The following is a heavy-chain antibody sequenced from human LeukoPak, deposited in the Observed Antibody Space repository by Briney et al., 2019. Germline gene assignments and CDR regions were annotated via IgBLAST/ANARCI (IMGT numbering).Heavy chain of an antibody. Sequence: EASVKVSCKASGYTFTGYYMHWVRQAPGQGLEWMGWINPNSGGTNYAQKFQGRVTTTRDTSISTAYMELSRLRSDDTAVYYCARALTMVRGVMSPFNWFDPWGQGTLVTVSS. J-gene: IGHJ5*02. V-gene: IGHV1-2*02. D-gene: IGHD3-10*01. CDR3: ARALTMVRGVMSPFNWFDP. CDR2: INPNSGGT. CDR1: GYTFTGYY.